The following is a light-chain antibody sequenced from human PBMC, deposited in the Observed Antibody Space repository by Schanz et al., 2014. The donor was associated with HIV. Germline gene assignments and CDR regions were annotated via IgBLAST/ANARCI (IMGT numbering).Light chain of an antibody. J-gene: IGKJ1*01. CDR2: SAS. V-gene: IGKV3-20*01. CDR3: QQYSSSPRT. CDR1: QSISTH. Sequence: EIVLTQSPGTLSLSPGEVGTLSCRASQSISTHLAWYQQKPGQTPRLLIYSASARADDIPGRISGSGSGTEFTLTISRLEPEDFAVYYCQQYSSSPRTFGQGTKVEI.